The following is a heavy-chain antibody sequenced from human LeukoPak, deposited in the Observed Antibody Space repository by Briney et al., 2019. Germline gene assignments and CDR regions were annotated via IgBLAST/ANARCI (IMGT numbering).Heavy chain of an antibody. CDR3: ARPPGIAAAWFDP. CDR2: FDNSGST. J-gene: IGHJ5*02. Sequence: SETLSLTCTVSGGSISSSSYNWGWIRQPPGKGLEWIGSFDNSGSTYYNPSLKSRVTISVATSKDQFSLKLTSVTAADTAVYYCARPPGIAAAWFDPWGQGTLVTVSS. V-gene: IGHV4-39*01. CDR1: GGSISSSSYN. D-gene: IGHD6-13*01.